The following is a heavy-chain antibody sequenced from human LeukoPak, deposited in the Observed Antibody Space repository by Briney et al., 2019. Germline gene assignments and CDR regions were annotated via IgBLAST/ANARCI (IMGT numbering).Heavy chain of an antibody. V-gene: IGHV3-30*03. CDR2: ISYDGSEK. Sequence: AGGSLRLSCAASGFTFSHYAMHWVRQAPGMGLEWVAVISYDGSEKYYADSVKGRFTISRDNSKNTLYLQMNSLRPEDTAVYYCARWVVTAADIDYWGQGTLVIVSS. D-gene: IGHD2-15*01. J-gene: IGHJ4*02. CDR1: GFTFSHYA. CDR3: ARWVVTAADIDY.